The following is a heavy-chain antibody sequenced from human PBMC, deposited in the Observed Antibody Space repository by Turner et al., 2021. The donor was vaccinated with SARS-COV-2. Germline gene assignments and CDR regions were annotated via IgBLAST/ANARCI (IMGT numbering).Heavy chain of an antibody. Sequence: QVQVVQSGAEVKKPGSSVKVSCKASGGTFSSYAISWVRQAPGQGLEWMGGFIPILGIANYAQKFQGRVTITADKSRSSAYMELSSLRSEDTAVYYCARDGKWEPLDYWGQGTLVTVSS. CDR1: GGTFSSYA. J-gene: IGHJ4*02. D-gene: IGHD1-26*01. V-gene: IGHV1-69*10. CDR3: ARDGKWEPLDY. CDR2: FIPILGIA.